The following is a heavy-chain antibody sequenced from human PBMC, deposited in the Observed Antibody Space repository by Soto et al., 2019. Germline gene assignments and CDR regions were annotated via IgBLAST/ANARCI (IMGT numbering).Heavy chain of an antibody. CDR3: ARGARCSGGSCYGD. V-gene: IGHV4-4*02. CDR2: IYHSGST. CDR1: GGSSSSSNL. Sequence: PSETLALPCAVSGGSSSSSNLWSWVRQPPGKGLEWIGEIYHSGSTNYNPSLKSRVTISVDKSKNQFSLKLSSVTAADTAVYYCARGARCSGGSCYGDWGQGTLVTVSS. D-gene: IGHD2-15*01. J-gene: IGHJ4*02.